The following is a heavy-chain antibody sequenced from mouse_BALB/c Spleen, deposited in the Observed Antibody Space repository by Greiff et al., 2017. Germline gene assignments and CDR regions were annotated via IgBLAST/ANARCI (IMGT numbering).Heavy chain of an antibody. Sequence: QVQLQQSGPELAKPGASVKISCKASGYAFSSSWMNWVKQRPGQGLEWIGRIYPGDGDTNYNGKFKGKATLTADKSSSTAYMQLSSLTSVDSAVYYCARGYDYAMDYWGQGTSVTVSS. J-gene: IGHJ4*01. CDR3: ARGYDYAMDY. D-gene: IGHD2-14*01. CDR2: IYPGDGDT. CDR1: GYAFSSSW. V-gene: IGHV1-82*01.